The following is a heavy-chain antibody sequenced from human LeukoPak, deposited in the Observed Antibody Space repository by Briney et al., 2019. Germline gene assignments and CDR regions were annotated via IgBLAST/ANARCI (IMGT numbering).Heavy chain of an antibody. CDR1: GCTFSSYA. CDR2: ISGSGGST. J-gene: IGHJ4*02. Sequence: GGSLILACAASGCTFSSYAMSWVRQAPGKGLEWVSAISGSGGSTYYADSVKGRFTISRDNSKNTLYLQMNSLRAGDTAVYYCAKDWAVVVVAARYFDYWGQGALVTVSS. D-gene: IGHD2-15*01. CDR3: AKDWAVVVVAARYFDY. V-gene: IGHV3-23*01.